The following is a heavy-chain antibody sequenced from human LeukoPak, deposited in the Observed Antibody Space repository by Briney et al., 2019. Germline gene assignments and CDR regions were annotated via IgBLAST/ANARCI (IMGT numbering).Heavy chain of an antibody. CDR3: VRVTSLTGTIFDS. Sequence: PGGSLRLSCALSGFTFSRLWTHCVPHDPGRGLVCVARINRDGSSTSYADPVRGRFTISRDNAKHTLYLQMSSLRVEDTAVYYCVRVTSLTGTIFDSWGQGTLVTISS. CDR2: INRDGSST. CDR1: GFTFSRLW. V-gene: IGHV3-74*01. D-gene: IGHD1-7*01. J-gene: IGHJ4*02.